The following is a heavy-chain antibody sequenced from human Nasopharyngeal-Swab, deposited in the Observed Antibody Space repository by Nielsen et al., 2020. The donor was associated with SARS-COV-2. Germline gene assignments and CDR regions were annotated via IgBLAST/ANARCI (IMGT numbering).Heavy chain of an antibody. D-gene: IGHD6-6*01. J-gene: IGHJ4*02. V-gene: IGHV4-4*02. CDR1: GRSISGSDW. Sequence: SETLSLTCAVSGRSISGSDWWSWVRQPPGKGLEWIGETSPDGNTNYNPSLKSRVIVSVDRSKTPFSLSLKSVSASDTAVYYCAGSSSEKRGHDSWGQGTLVTVSS. CDR2: TSPDGNT. CDR3: AGSSSEKRGHDS.